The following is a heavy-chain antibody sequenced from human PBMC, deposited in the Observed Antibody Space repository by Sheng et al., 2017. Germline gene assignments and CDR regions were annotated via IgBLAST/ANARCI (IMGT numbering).Heavy chain of an antibody. CDR1: GGSFSGYY. CDR3: ARALRNTVTTRVHYYYYYYGMDV. D-gene: IGHD4-17*01. Sequence: QVQLQQWGAGLLKPSETLSLTCAVYGGSFSGYYWSWIRQPPGKGLEWIGEINHSGSTNYNPSLKSRVTISVDTSKNQFSLKLSSVTAADTAVYYCARALRNTVTTRVHYYYYYYGMDVWGQGTTVTVSS. J-gene: IGHJ6*02. CDR2: INHSGST. V-gene: IGHV4-34*01.